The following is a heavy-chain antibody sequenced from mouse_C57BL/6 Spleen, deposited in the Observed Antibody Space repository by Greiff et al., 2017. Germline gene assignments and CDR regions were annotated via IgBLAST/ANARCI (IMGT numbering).Heavy chain of an antibody. CDR3: ARSGTDYYAMAY. D-gene: IGHD4-1*01. CDR2: INPSSGYT. V-gene: IGHV1-7*01. J-gene: IGHJ4*01. CDR1: GYTFTSYW. Sequence: VQLQQSGAELAKPGASVKLSCKASGYTFTSYWMHWVKQRPGQGLEWIGYINPSSGYTKYKQKFKDKATLTADKSSSNAYMQLSSLTYEDAAVYYCARSGTDYYAMAYWGPGTSVTVSA.